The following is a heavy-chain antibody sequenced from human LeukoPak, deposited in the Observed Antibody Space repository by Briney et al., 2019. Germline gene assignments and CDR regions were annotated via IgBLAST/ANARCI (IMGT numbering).Heavy chain of an antibody. Sequence: SETLSLTCTVSGVSISSYYWSWIRQPAGKGLEWIGRIHTSGSTNYNPSLKSRVTMSVDTSKNQFSLKLSSVTAADTAVYYCARVHVRSSGWYRPYYYYMDVWGKGTTVTVSS. V-gene: IGHV4-4*07. CDR2: IHTSGST. CDR1: GVSISSYY. J-gene: IGHJ6*03. CDR3: ARVHVRSSGWYRPYYYYMDV. D-gene: IGHD6-19*01.